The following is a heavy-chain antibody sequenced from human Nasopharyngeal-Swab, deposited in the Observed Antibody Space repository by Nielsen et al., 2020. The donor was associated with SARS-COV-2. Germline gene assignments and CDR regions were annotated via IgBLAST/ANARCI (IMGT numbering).Heavy chain of an antibody. Sequence: GSLRLSCTVSGGSISSSSYYWSWVRQPPGKGLEWIGYIYYSGSTNYNPSLKSRVTISVDTSKNQFSLKLSSVTAADTAVYYCASVSGMTTVTTRFDYWGQGTLVTVSS. D-gene: IGHD4-17*01. CDR3: ASVSGMTTVTTRFDY. CDR2: IYYSGST. J-gene: IGHJ4*02. CDR1: GGSISSSSYY. V-gene: IGHV4-61*05.